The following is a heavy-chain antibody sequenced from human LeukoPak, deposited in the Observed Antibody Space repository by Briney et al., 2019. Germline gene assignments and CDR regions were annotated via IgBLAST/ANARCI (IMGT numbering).Heavy chain of an antibody. Sequence: AGGSLRLSCAASGFTFSSYAMSWVRRAPGKGLEWVSAISGSGGSTYYADSVKGRFTISRDNSKNTLYLQMNSLRAEDTAVYYCAKDVGYDILTGYYSYASDYWGQGTLVTVSS. V-gene: IGHV3-23*01. CDR1: GFTFSSYA. D-gene: IGHD3-9*01. J-gene: IGHJ4*02. CDR3: AKDVGYDILTGYYSYASDY. CDR2: ISGSGGST.